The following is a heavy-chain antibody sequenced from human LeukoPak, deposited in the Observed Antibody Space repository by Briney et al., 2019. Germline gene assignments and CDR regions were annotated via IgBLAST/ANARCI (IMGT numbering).Heavy chain of an antibody. CDR3: AREAPAATYYYYYYYYMDV. CDR2: ISSSSSYI. Sequence: GGSLRLSCAASGFTFSSYSMNWVRQAPGKGLEWDSSISSSSSYIYYADSVKGRFTISRDNSKNTLYLQMNSLRAEDTAVYYCAREAPAATYYYYYYYYMDVWGKGTTVTVSS. J-gene: IGHJ6*03. D-gene: IGHD2-2*01. V-gene: IGHV3-21*01. CDR1: GFTFSSYS.